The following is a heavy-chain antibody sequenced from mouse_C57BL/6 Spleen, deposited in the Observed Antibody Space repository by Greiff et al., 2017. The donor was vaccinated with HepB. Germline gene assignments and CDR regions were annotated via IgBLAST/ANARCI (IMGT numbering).Heavy chain of an antibody. Sequence: EVQLQQSGAELVKPGASVKLSCTASGFNIKDYYMHWVKQRTEQGLEWIGRIDPEDGETKYAPKFLGKATITADTSSNTAYLQLSSLTSEDTAVYYCARRYYGSVGWYFDVWGTGTTVTVSS. CDR2: IDPEDGET. J-gene: IGHJ1*03. V-gene: IGHV14-2*01. CDR1: GFNIKDYY. CDR3: ARRYYGSVGWYFDV. D-gene: IGHD1-1*01.